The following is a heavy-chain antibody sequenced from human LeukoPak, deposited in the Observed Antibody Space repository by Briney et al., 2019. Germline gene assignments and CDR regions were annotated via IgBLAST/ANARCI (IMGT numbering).Heavy chain of an antibody. CDR3: APLHCSSTSCPYFDY. V-gene: IGHV3-23*01. J-gene: IGHJ4*02. CDR1: GFTFSSYA. D-gene: IGHD2-2*01. CDR2: ISGSGGST. Sequence: GSLRLSCAASGFTFSSYAMSWVRQAPGKGLEWVSAISGSGGSTYYADSVKGRFTIPRDNSKNTLYLQMNSLRAEDTAVYYCAPLHCSSTSCPYFDYWGQGTLVTVSS.